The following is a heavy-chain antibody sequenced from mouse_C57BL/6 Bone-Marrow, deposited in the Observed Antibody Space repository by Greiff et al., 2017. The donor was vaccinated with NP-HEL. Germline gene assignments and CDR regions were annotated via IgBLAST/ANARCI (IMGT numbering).Heavy chain of an antibody. D-gene: IGHD1-1*01. Sequence: QVQLQQSGPELVKPGASVKISCKASGYAFSSSWMNWVKQRPGKGLEWIGRLYPGDGDTNYNGKFKGKATLTADKSSSTAYMQLSSLTSEDSAVYVCARSVYYYGSSPDDWGQGTTLTVSS. CDR1: GYAFSSSW. V-gene: IGHV1-82*01. CDR2: LYPGDGDT. CDR3: ARSVYYYGSSPDD. J-gene: IGHJ2*01.